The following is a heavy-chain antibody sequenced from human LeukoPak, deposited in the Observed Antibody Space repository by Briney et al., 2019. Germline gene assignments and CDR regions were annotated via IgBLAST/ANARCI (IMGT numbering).Heavy chain of an antibody. D-gene: IGHD3-22*01. CDR3: ARAPFYFDSSGWD. V-gene: IGHV1-8*01. CDR2: MSPNSGNT. Sequence: GASVKVSCKASGYTFTSYDINWVRQATGQGLEWMGWMSPNSGNTGHAQKFQGRVTMTRNTSISTAYMELSSLKCEDTAVYYCARAPFYFDSSGWDWGQGTLVTVSS. CDR1: GYTFTSYD. J-gene: IGHJ4*02.